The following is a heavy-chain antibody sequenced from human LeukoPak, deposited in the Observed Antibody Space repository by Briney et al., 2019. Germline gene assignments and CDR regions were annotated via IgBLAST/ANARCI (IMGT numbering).Heavy chain of an antibody. CDR3: AREVGRWGAFDI. CDR2: IIPILGIA. J-gene: IGHJ3*02. D-gene: IGHD4-23*01. V-gene: IGHV1-69*04. CDR1: GGTFSSYA. Sequence: ASVKVSCKASGGTFSSYAISWVRQAPGQGLEWMGRIIPILGIANYAQKFQGRVTITADKSTSTAYMELSSLRSEDTAVYYCAREVGRWGAFDIWGQGTMVTVSS.